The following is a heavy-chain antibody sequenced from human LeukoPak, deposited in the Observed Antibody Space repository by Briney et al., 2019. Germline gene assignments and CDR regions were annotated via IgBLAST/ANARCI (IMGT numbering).Heavy chain of an antibody. D-gene: IGHD1-26*01. CDR3: ARYYQGAFDI. V-gene: IGHV1-2*06. J-gene: IGHJ3*02. CDR1: GYTFTGYY. CDR2: INPNSGDT. Sequence: GSAKVSCKASGYTFTGYYMHWVRQAPGQGLEWMGRINPNSGDTSYAQKFQGRVTMTRDTSISTAYMELSSLRSDDTAVYYCARYYQGAFDIWGQETMVTVSS.